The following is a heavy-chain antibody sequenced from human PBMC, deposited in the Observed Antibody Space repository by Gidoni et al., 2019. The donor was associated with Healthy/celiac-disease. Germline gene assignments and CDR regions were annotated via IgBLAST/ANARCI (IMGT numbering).Heavy chain of an antibody. Sequence: EVQLVQSGAEVKKPGESLKISCKGSGYSFTSYWIGWVRQMPGKGLGWMGIIYPGDSDTRYSPSFQGQVTISADKSISTAYLQWSSLKASDTAMYYCARLRYGDSSSLYYFDYWGQGTLVTVSS. J-gene: IGHJ4*02. V-gene: IGHV5-51*01. CDR2: IYPGDSDT. CDR1: GYSFTSYW. CDR3: ARLRYGDSSSLYYFDY. D-gene: IGHD6-13*01.